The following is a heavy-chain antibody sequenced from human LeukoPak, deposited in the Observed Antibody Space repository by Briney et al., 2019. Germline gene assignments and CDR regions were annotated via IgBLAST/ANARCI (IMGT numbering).Heavy chain of an antibody. V-gene: IGHV3-7*01. Sequence: GGSLSLSCTASRFTLCNNCMSWVRQAPGKGLEWVANIMQDGSETYYVDSVKGRFTISRDNAKNSLSLQMNSLRAEDTAVYYCARQRGSGCLDYWGQGTLVTVSS. CDR2: IMQDGSET. CDR3: ARQRGSGCLDY. J-gene: IGHJ4*02. D-gene: IGHD6-19*01. CDR1: RFTLCNNC.